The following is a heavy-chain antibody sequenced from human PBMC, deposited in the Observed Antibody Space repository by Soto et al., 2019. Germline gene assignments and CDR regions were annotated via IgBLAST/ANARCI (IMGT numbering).Heavy chain of an antibody. V-gene: IGHV3-7*01. CDR1: GFTFSSYW. D-gene: IGHD1-1*01. Sequence: GGSLRLSCAASGFTFSSYWMNWVRQAPGKGLEWVANINQDGNEDNLLDSVKGRFSISRDNAKNSLFLQMNSLRVDDTAVYYCARTGDGHHDFLDYWGQGALVTVSS. CDR2: INQDGNED. CDR3: ARTGDGHHDFLDY. J-gene: IGHJ4*02.